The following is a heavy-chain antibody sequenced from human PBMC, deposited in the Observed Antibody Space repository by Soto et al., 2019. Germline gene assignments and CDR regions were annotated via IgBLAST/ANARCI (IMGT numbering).Heavy chain of an antibody. D-gene: IGHD3-16*01. CDR1: GGSTSSDNY. CDR3: AREGGESSDGLYYFDS. V-gene: IGHV4-30-4*01. J-gene: IGHJ4*02. CDR2: IYYSGNT. Sequence: SETLSLTCTVSGGSTSSDNYWSWIRQPPGKGLEWIGHIYYSGNTDYNPSLKSRLAISIDTSKNQFSLTLSSVTAADTAVYFCAREGGESSDGLYYFDSWGQGSLVTVS.